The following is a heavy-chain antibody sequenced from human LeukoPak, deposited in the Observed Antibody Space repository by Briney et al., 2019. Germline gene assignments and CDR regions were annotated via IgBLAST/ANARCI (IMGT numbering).Heavy chain of an antibody. CDR1: GFTVSSNY. J-gene: IGHJ6*02. D-gene: IGHD2-15*01. CDR3: ARDMRYCSGGSCAVYYYYGMDV. V-gene: IGHV3-66*01. Sequence: GGSLRLSCAASGFTVSSNYMCWVRQAPGKGLEWVSVIYSGGSTYYADSVKGRFTISRDNSKNTLYLQMNSLRAEDTAVYYCARDMRYCSGGSCAVYYYYGMDVWGQGTTVTVSS. CDR2: IYSGGST.